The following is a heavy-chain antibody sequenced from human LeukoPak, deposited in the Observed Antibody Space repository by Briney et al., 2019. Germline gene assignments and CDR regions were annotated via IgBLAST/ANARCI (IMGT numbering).Heavy chain of an antibody. D-gene: IGHD6-25*01. Sequence: GASVKVSCKASGYTFTSYDINWVRPATGQGLEWMGWMNPNSGNTGYAQKFQGRVTMTRNTSISTAYMELSSLRSEDTAVYYCAREQGSPSGDDYWGQGTLVTVSS. CDR1: GYTFTSYD. CDR2: MNPNSGNT. CDR3: AREQGSPSGDDY. V-gene: IGHV1-8*01. J-gene: IGHJ4*02.